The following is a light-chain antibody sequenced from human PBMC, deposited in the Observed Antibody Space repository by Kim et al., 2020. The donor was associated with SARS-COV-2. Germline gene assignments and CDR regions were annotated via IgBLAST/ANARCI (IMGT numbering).Light chain of an antibody. Sequence: SSELTQDPAVSVALGQTVRITCHGDSLRSYYASWYQQKPGQAPVLVIYGKNNRPSGIPDRFSGSSSGNTASLTITGAQAEDEADYYCHSRDSSGNHLVFG. J-gene: IGLJ2*01. CDR1: SLRSYY. CDR3: HSRDSSGNHLV. V-gene: IGLV3-19*01. CDR2: GKN.